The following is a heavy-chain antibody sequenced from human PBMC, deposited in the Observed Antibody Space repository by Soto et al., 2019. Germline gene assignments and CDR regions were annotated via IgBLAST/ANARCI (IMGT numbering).Heavy chain of an antibody. CDR2: ISSSGSTI. Sequence: PGGSLRLSCAASGFTFSSYEMNWVRQAPGKGLEWVSYISSSGSTIYYADSVKGRFTISRDNAKNSLYLQMNSLRAEDTAVYYCAREKVYCSSTSCYRRGGSMDVWGQGTTVTVSS. V-gene: IGHV3-48*03. CDR1: GFTFSSYE. J-gene: IGHJ6*02. CDR3: AREKVYCSSTSCYRRGGSMDV. D-gene: IGHD2-2*02.